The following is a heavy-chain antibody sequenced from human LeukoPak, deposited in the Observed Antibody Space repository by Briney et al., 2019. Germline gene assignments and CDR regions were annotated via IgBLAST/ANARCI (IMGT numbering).Heavy chain of an antibody. CDR3: AGVTVDGPIVVVPAAPGAFDI. J-gene: IGHJ3*02. CDR2: IKQDGGEK. D-gene: IGHD2-2*01. CDR1: GFTFSSYW. V-gene: IGHV3-7*01. Sequence: GGSLRLSCAASGFTFSSYWMSWVRQAPGKGLEGVANIKQDGGEKYYVDSVKGRFTISRDNAKNSLYLQMNSLRAEDTAVYYCAGVTVDGPIVVVPAAPGAFDIWGQGTMVTVSS.